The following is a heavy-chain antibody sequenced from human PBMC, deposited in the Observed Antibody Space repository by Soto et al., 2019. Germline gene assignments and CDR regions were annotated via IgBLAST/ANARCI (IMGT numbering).Heavy chain of an antibody. CDR3: AREGCSGGSCYWGARTYAFDI. CDR2: IKQDGSEK. J-gene: IGHJ3*02. V-gene: IGHV3-7*01. CDR1: GFTFSSYW. Sequence: PGGSLRLSCAASGFTFSSYWMSWVRQAPGKGLEWVANIKQDGSEKYYVDSVKGRFTISRDNAKNSLYLQMNSLRAEDTAVYYCAREGCSGGSCYWGARTYAFDIWGQGTMVTVSS. D-gene: IGHD2-15*01.